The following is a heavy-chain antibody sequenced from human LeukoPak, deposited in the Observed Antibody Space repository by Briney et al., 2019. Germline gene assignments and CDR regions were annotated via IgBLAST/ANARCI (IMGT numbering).Heavy chain of an antibody. V-gene: IGHV3-30-3*01. CDR2: ISYDGSNK. J-gene: IGHJ4*02. CDR3: ATDGTYYYDSSGSQVDY. CDR1: GFTFGSYA. D-gene: IGHD3-22*01. Sequence: PGGSLRLSCAASGFTFGSYAMHWVRQAPGKGLEWVAVISYDGSNKYYADSVKGRFTISRDNSKNTLYLQMNSLRAEDTAVYYCATDGTYYYDSSGSQVDYWGQGTLVTVSS.